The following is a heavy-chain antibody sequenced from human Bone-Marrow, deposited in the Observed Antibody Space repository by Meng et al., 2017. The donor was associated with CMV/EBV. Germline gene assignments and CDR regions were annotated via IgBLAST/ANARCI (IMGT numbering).Heavy chain of an antibody. CDR3: VRDRVMRMSNFYGMDV. Sequence: SETLSLTCAVSGGSISSSDWWSWVRQPPGKGLEWIGEIYHGGSPNYNPSLKSRVTMSVDKSKNRFSLKITSVTAADTAVYYCVRDRVMRMSNFYGMDVWGQGTTVTVSS. CDR2: IYHGGSP. J-gene: IGHJ6*02. CDR1: GGSISSSDW. D-gene: IGHD3-16*01. V-gene: IGHV4-4*02.